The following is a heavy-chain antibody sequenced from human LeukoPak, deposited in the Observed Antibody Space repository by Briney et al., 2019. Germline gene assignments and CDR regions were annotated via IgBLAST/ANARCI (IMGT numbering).Heavy chain of an antibody. CDR1: GFTFTSSA. Sequence: ASVKVSCKASGFTFTSSAMQWVRQARGQRLEWIGWIIVGSGNTNYAQKFQERVTITRDMSTSTAYMELSSLRSEDTAVYYCAALSPRILNLVYFDYWGQGTLVTVSS. D-gene: IGHD2-15*01. J-gene: IGHJ4*02. CDR3: AALSPRILNLVYFDY. V-gene: IGHV1-58*02. CDR2: IIVGSGNT.